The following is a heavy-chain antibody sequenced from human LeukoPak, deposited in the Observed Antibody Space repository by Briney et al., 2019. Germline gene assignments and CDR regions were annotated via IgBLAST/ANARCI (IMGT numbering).Heavy chain of an antibody. CDR1: GFTFSPYW. J-gene: IGHJ4*02. D-gene: IGHD5-24*01. CDR3: ARDGMATITTPLDY. Sequence: GGSLRLSCAASGFTFSPYWMSWVRQTPGKGLEWVSVIYSGGSTYYADSVKGRFTISRDNAKNTLYLQMHSLRAEDTAVYYCARDGMATITTPLDYWGQGTLVTVSS. V-gene: IGHV3-66*01. CDR2: IYSGGST.